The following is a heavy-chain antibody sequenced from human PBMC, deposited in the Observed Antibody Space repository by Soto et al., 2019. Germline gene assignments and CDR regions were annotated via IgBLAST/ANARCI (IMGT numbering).Heavy chain of an antibody. CDR1: GDSVSSNSVA. CDR2: TYYRSKWYI. CDR3: ARDNPLAGPGKGGYFDS. J-gene: IGHJ4*02. D-gene: IGHD3-10*01. V-gene: IGHV6-1*01. Sequence: QVQLQQSGPGLVKPSQTLSLTCAISGDSVSSNSVAWNWIRQSPSRGLEWLGRTYYRSKWYIDYAVSVKGRITINPDPSKYQFSLQLNSVSPEDTAVYYLARDNPLAGPGKGGYFDSWGQGALVTVSS.